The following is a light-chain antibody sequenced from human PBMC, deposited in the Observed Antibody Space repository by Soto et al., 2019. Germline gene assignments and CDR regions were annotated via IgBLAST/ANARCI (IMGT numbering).Light chain of an antibody. Sequence: QSVLTQPPSASGTPGQRITISCSGSTSNIGSNSVNWYHHLPGTAPKLLIFSNNQRPSGVPDRFSGSKSGTSASLAISGLQSDDEADYYCAAWEDSLDGFYVFGTGTKLTVL. J-gene: IGLJ1*01. CDR2: SNN. V-gene: IGLV1-44*01. CDR3: AAWEDSLDGFYV. CDR1: TSNIGSNS.